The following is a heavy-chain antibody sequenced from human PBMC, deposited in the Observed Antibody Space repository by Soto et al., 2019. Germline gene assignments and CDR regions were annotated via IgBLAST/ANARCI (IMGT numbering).Heavy chain of an antibody. CDR3: ARGGRYFHPNAFDI. Sequence: PGGSLRLSCAASGFTFSSYDINWVRQAPGKGLDWLSHISTSSTIIYYADSVKGRFTISRDNAKNSLYLQMNSLRDDDTAVYFCARGGRYFHPNAFDIWGRGTMVTVSS. D-gene: IGHD1-26*01. V-gene: IGHV3-48*02. J-gene: IGHJ3*02. CDR1: GFTFSSYD. CDR2: ISTSSTII.